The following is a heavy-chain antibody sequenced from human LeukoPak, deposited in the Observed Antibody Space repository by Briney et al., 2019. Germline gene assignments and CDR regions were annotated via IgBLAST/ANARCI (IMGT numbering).Heavy chain of an antibody. J-gene: IGHJ4*02. V-gene: IGHV3-21*01. CDR1: GFSFSSYS. CDR2: ISSFSGYI. Sequence: GGSLRLSCAASGFSFSSYSMNWVRQAPGKGLEWVASISSFSGYIYYADSVKGRFTISRDNAKNSLHLQMNSLRVEDTAVYYCARPNPAFGYWGQGTLVTVSS. CDR3: ARPNPAFGY. D-gene: IGHD1-14*01.